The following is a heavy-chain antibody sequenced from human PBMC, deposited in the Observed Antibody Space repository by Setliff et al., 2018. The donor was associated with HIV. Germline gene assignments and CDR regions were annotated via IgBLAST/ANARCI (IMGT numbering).Heavy chain of an antibody. J-gene: IGHJ4*01. Sequence: SETLSLTCTVSDYSISTGYYWHWIRQPPGKGLEWIGSIFRSGNTYYNPSLKSRVTISVDTSKNQVSLNLISVTAADTAVYYCARQEPFGGTPEGDYWGPGTLVTVSS. CDR2: IFRSGNT. CDR1: DYSISTGYY. D-gene: IGHD2-15*01. V-gene: IGHV4-38-2*02. CDR3: ARQEPFGGTPEGDY.